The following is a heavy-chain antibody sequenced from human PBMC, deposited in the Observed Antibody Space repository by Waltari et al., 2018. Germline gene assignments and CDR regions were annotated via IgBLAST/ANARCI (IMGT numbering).Heavy chain of an antibody. Sequence: QVQLQESGPGLVKPSQTLSLTCTVSGGSISSGGYYWSWIRQHPGKGLEWIGYIYHSGSTYDNPSLKSRVTISVDRSKNQCALKLSSVTAADTAVYYCAGRYYDFWSGPYNWFDPWGQGTLVTVSS. CDR2: IYHSGST. CDR3: AGRYYDFWSGPYNWFDP. V-gene: IGHV4-31*09. J-gene: IGHJ5*02. CDR1: GGSISSGGYY. D-gene: IGHD3-3*01.